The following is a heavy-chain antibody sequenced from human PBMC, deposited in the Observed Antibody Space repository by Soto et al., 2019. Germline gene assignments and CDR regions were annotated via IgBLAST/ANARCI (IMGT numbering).Heavy chain of an antibody. Sequence: SETLSLTCTVSGGSISSGDYYWSWIRQPPGKGLEWIGYIYYSGSTYYNPSLKSRVTISVDTSKNQFSLKLSSVTAADTAVYYCARDRAVAAASYFDYWGQGILVTVSS. CDR3: ARDRAVAAASYFDY. V-gene: IGHV4-30-4*01. J-gene: IGHJ4*02. D-gene: IGHD6-19*01. CDR2: IYYSGST. CDR1: GGSISSGDYY.